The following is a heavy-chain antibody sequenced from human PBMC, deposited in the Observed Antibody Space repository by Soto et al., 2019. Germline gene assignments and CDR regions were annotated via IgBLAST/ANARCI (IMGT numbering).Heavy chain of an antibody. CDR3: ARGITLPTPLDY. J-gene: IGHJ4*02. D-gene: IGHD1-20*01. Sequence: ASVKVSCKASGYTFTCYAIHWVRQAPGQKLEWMGWINAGNGNTKYSQKFQGRVTITRDTSASTAYMELSSLRSEVTAVYYCARGITLPTPLDYWGQGTLVTVSS. CDR2: INAGNGNT. V-gene: IGHV1-3*01. CDR1: GYTFTCYA.